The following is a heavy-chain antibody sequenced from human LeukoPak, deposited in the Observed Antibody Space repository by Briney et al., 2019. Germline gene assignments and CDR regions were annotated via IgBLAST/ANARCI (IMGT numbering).Heavy chain of an antibody. CDR3: ARGGGLDV. J-gene: IGHJ6*02. D-gene: IGHD3-16*01. CDR2: INHNGNVN. V-gene: IGHV3-7*03. CDR1: GFTFSSYW. Sequence: PGGSLRLSCVASGFTFSSYWMSWVRQAPGKGLEWVASINHNGNVNYHVDSVKGRFTISRDNAKNSLYLQMSNLRAEDTAVYFCARGGGLDVWGQGATVTVSS.